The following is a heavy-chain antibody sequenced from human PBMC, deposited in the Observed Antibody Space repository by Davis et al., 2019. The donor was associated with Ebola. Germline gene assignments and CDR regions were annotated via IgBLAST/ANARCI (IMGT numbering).Heavy chain of an antibody. CDR2: ISTFNGNT. Sequence: ASVKVSCKASGYTFIGYGISWVRQAPGQGLEWMGWISTFNGNTDYAQKFQGRVTITRDTSASTAYMELSSLRSEDTAVYYCAREPAAMFFYYYGMDVWGQGTTVTVSS. D-gene: IGHD2-2*01. V-gene: IGHV1-18*01. J-gene: IGHJ6*02. CDR1: GYTFIGYG. CDR3: AREPAAMFFYYYGMDV.